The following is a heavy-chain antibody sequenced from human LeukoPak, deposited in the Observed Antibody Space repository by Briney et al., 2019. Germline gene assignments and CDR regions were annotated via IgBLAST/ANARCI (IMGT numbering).Heavy chain of an antibody. CDR3: TTRGGSFSIFDY. V-gene: IGHV3-15*01. CDR2: IKSKTDGGTT. CDR1: GFTFSSYS. J-gene: IGHJ4*02. D-gene: IGHD1-26*01. Sequence: GGSLRLSCAASGFTFSSYSMSWVRQAPGKGLEWVGRIKSKTDGGTTDYAAPVKGRFTISRDDSKDTLYLQMNSLKTEDTAVYYCTTRGGSFSIFDYWGQGTLVTVSS.